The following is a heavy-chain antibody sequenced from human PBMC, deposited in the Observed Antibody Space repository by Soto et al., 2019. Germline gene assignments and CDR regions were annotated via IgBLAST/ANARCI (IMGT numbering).Heavy chain of an antibody. CDR3: ARGITLPTPLDY. D-gene: IGHD1-20*01. CDR1: GYTFTSYA. V-gene: IGHV1-3*01. CDR2: INAGNGNT. Sequence: AASVKVSCKDCGYTFTSYAMHWVRQAPGQRLEWMGWINAGNGNTKYSQKFQGRVTITRDTSASTAYMELSSLRSEDTAVYYCARGITLPTPLDYWGQGTLVTVSS. J-gene: IGHJ4*02.